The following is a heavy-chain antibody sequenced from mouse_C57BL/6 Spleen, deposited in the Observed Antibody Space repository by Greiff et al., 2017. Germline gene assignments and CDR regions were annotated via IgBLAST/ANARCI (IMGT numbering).Heavy chain of an antibody. V-gene: IGHV2-2*01. CDR3: ASPNWDGENWFAY. CDR1: GFSLTSYG. D-gene: IGHD4-1*02. Sequence: QVQLQQSGPGLVQPSQSLSITCTVSGFSLTSYGVHWVRQSPGKGLEWLGVIWSGGSTDYNAAFISRLSISKDNSKSQVFFKMNSLQADDTAIYYCASPNWDGENWFAYWAKGLWSLSLQ. CDR2: IWSGGST. J-gene: IGHJ3*01.